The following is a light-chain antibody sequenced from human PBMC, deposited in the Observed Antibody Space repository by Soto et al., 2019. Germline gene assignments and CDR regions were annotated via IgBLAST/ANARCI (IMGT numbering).Light chain of an antibody. CDR3: KQSSSAPLT. J-gene: IGKJ4*01. Sequence: DVQMTQSPSSLSAFVGDRVTITCRASQGIAPYLAWFQQKPGKVPKLLIYATSTLQSGVPSRFSGSGSGTDFTLTINSLQPEDVGTYYCKQSSSAPLTFGGGTKVEIK. CDR1: QGIAPY. CDR2: ATS. V-gene: IGKV1-27*01.